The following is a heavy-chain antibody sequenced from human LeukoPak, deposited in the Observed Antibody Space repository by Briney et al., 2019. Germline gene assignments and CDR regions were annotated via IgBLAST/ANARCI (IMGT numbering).Heavy chain of an antibody. CDR2: IYYSGST. J-gene: IGHJ3*02. Sequence: SETLSLTCTVSGGSVSSGSYYWSWIRQPPGKGLEWIGYIYYSGSTNYNPSLKSRVTISVDTSKNQFSLKLSSVTAADTAVYYCARAAEAARDAFDIWGQGTMVTVSS. V-gene: IGHV4-61*01. D-gene: IGHD6-6*01. CDR1: GGSVSSGSYY. CDR3: ARAAEAARDAFDI.